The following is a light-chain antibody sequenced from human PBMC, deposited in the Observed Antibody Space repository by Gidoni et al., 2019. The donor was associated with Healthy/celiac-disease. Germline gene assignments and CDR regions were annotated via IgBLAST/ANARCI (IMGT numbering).Light chain of an antibody. Sequence: EIVMTQSPATLSVSPGERATLSCRASQSVSSNLAGYQQKPGQAPRLLIYGSSPRATGIPARFSGSGSGTEFTLTISSLQSEDFAVYYCQQYNNWPRTFGQGTKVEIK. V-gene: IGKV3-15*01. CDR2: GSS. CDR3: QQYNNWPRT. J-gene: IGKJ1*01. CDR1: QSVSSN.